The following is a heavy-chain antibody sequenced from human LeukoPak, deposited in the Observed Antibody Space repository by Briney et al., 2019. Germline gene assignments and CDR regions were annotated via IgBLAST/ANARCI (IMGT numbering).Heavy chain of an antibody. Sequence: GASVRVSCRASVYPFSGYYLHWLRQAPGQQPEWLGWINPNSGGTNYAPKFQGRVTMTRDTSINAAYMELSSLSPDDTAVYYCARELAVTGTGPADYWGQGTLVTVSS. D-gene: IGHD1-7*01. CDR2: INPNSGGT. V-gene: IGHV1-2*02. J-gene: IGHJ4*02. CDR1: VYPFSGYY. CDR3: ARELAVTGTGPADY.